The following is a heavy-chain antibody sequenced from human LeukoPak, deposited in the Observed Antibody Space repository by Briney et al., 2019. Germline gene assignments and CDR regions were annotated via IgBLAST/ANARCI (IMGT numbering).Heavy chain of an antibody. CDR1: RFTFSAYS. J-gene: IGHJ6*02. Sequence: GGSLRLSCAPSRFTFSAYSMSWVRQAPGKGLEWVSAISGSGGNTYYADSVKGRFTISRDNSKNTLYLQMNSLRAEDTAAYYCARGGSLYGMDVWGQGTRVTVSS. CDR3: ARGGSLYGMDV. V-gene: IGHV3-23*01. CDR2: ISGSGGNT. D-gene: IGHD2-15*01.